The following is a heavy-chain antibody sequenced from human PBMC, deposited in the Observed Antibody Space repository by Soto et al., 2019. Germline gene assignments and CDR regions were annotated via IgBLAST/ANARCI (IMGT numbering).Heavy chain of an antibody. D-gene: IGHD3-3*01. CDR2: ISRLGGSS. J-gene: IGHJ3*02. V-gene: IGHV3-23*01. CDR1: GFTFSSYA. CDR3: AKDINRGVLRSAAPIGI. Sequence: HPGGSLRLSCAASGFTFSSYAMGWVRQAPGKGLEWVSAISRLGGSSYYADSVKGRFTIPRDNSENTLYLQMNSLRAEDTAVYYCAKDINRGVLRSAAPIGIWGQGTMVTVSS.